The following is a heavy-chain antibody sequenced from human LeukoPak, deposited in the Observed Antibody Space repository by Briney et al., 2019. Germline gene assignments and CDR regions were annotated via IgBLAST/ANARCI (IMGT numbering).Heavy chain of an antibody. Sequence: SVKVSCKASGGTFSSYAISWVRQAPGQGLEWMGRIIPILGIANYAQKFQGRVTITADKSTSTAYMELSSLRSEDTAVYYCARARPGGHIVVGYWGQGTLVTVSS. CDR1: GGTFSSYA. CDR2: IIPILGIA. D-gene: IGHD2-21*01. J-gene: IGHJ4*02. CDR3: ARARPGGHIVVGY. V-gene: IGHV1-69*04.